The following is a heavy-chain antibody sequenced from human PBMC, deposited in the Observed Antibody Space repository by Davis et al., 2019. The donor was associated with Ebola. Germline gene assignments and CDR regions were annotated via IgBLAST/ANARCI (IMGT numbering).Heavy chain of an antibody. Sequence: SETLSLTCTVSGGSISSYYWSWIRQPPGKGLEWIGYIYYSGSTNYNLSLKSRVTISVDTSKNQFSLKLSSVTAADTAVYYCASIITMIVVYWGQGTLVTVSS. CDR3: ASIITMIVVY. CDR1: GGSISSYY. D-gene: IGHD3-22*01. CDR2: IYYSGST. J-gene: IGHJ4*02. V-gene: IGHV4-59*01.